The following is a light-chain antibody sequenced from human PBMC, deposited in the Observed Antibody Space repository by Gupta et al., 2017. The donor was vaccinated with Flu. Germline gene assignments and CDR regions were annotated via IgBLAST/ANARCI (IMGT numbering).Light chain of an antibody. CDR2: KVS. J-gene: IGKJ1*01. Sequence: EVVMTQSRLSLPVTLGQPASISCRSSQSLVYSDGNTYLNWFQQRQGQSPRRLISKVSNRDSGVPNRFSGSGSGTDFTLKISRVEAEDVGVYYCMQGTHWPRTFGQGTKVEIK. V-gene: IGKV2-30*01. CDR1: QSLVYSDGNTY. CDR3: MQGTHWPRT.